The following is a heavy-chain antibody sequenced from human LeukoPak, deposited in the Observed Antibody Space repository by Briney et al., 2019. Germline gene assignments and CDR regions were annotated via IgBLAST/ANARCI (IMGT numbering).Heavy chain of an antibody. J-gene: IGHJ4*02. V-gene: IGHV4-59*08. Sequence: SETLSLTCTVSGGSISSYHWSWIRQPPGKGLEWIGYIYYSGSTNYNPSLKSRVTISVDTSKNQFSLKLSSVTAADTAVYYCTRSGIQLWLPFDYWGQGTLVTVSS. D-gene: IGHD5-18*01. CDR1: GGSISSYH. CDR2: IYYSGST. CDR3: TRSGIQLWLPFDY.